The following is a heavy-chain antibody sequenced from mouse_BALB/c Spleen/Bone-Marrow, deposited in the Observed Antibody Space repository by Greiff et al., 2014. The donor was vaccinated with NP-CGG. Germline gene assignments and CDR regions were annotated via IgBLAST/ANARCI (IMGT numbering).Heavy chain of an antibody. D-gene: IGHD1-2*01. CDR2: ISDGGSYT. CDR3: ARDYYGADY. V-gene: IGHV5-4*02. CDR1: GFTFSDYY. Sequence: EVKVVESGGGLVKPGGSLKLSCAASGFTFSDYYMYWVRQTPEKRLEWVATISDGGSYTYYPDSVKGRFTISRDNAKNNLYLQMSSLKSEDTAMYYCARDYYGADYWGQGTTLTVSS. J-gene: IGHJ2*01.